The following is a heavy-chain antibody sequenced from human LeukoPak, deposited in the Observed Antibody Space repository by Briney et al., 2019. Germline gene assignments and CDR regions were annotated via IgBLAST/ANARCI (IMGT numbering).Heavy chain of an antibody. CDR1: GFTFSSYA. J-gene: IGHJ6*02. Sequence: GGSLRLSCAASGFTFSSYAMHWVRQAPGKGLEWVAVISYDGSNKYYADSVKGRFTISRDNSKNTLYLQMNSLRAEDTAVYYCARDAYYDFWSGYSPYYYYYGMDVWAKGPRSPSP. D-gene: IGHD3-3*01. CDR2: ISYDGSNK. CDR3: ARDAYYDFWSGYSPYYYYYGMDV. V-gene: IGHV3-30*04.